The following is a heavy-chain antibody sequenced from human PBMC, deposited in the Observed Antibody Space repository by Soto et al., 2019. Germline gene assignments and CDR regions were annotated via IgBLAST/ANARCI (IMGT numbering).Heavy chain of an antibody. CDR1: GGSVSSGSYY. Sequence: QVQLQESGPGLVKPSETLSLTCTVSGGSVSSGSYYWSWIRQPPGKGLEWIGYIYYSGSTNYNPSLKRRVTISLDTSKNQFSLKRISVTAADTAVYYCASGGKSENRFAYWGQGTLVTVSS. CDR2: IYYSGST. V-gene: IGHV4-61*01. J-gene: IGHJ4*02. D-gene: IGHD2-15*01. CDR3: ASGGKSENRFAY.